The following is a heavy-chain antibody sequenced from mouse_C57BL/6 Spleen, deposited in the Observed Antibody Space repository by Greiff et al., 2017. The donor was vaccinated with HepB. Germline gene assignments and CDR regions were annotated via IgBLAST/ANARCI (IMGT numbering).Heavy chain of an antibody. Sequence: EVQRVESGGGLVQPKGSLKLSCAASGFTFNTYAMHWVRQAPGKGLEWVARIRSKSSNYATYYADSVKDRFTISRDDSQSMLYLQMNNLKTEDTAMYYCVRDGDYGSSYWYFDVWGTGTTVTVSS. CDR3: VRDGDYGSSYWYFDV. J-gene: IGHJ1*03. CDR1: GFTFNTYA. D-gene: IGHD1-1*01. CDR2: IRSKSSNYAT. V-gene: IGHV10-3*01.